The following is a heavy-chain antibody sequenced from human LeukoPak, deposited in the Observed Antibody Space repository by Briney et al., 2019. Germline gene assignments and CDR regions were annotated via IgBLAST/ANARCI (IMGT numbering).Heavy chain of an antibody. D-gene: IGHD1-1*01. CDR2: ISYDGAMK. Sequence: GGSLRLSCAASGFTFSSFAMHWVRQAPGKGLEWVGVISYDGAMKFYTDSVKGRFTISRDNSKNTVYLHVNSLRVEDTAVYYCAREGTLMYYFDYWGQGALVTVSP. CDR1: GFTFSSFA. CDR3: AREGTLMYYFDY. J-gene: IGHJ4*02. V-gene: IGHV3-30-3*01.